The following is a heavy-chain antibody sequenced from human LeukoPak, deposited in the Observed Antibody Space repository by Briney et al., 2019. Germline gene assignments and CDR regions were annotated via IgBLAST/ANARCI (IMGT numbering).Heavy chain of an antibody. CDR2: IYHSGST. D-gene: IGHD3-22*01. Sequence: PSETLSLTCAVSGGSISSSNWWSWVRQPPGKGLEWIGEIYHSGSTNYNPSLKSRVTISVDKSKNQFSLKLSSVTAADTAVYYCARGFHTYYYDSSGYRQWGQGTLVSVSS. CDR1: GGSISSSNW. J-gene: IGHJ4*02. V-gene: IGHV4-4*02. CDR3: ARGFHTYYYDSSGYRQ.